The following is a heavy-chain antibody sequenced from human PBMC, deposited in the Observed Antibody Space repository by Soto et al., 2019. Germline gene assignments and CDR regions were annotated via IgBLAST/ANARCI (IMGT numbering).Heavy chain of an antibody. CDR3: ARGSCISTSCFDY. D-gene: IGHD2-2*01. J-gene: IGHJ4*02. CDR2: IYHSGST. CDR1: GGSISSGGYS. Sequence: SETLSLTCAVFGGSISSGGYSWSWIRQPPGKGLEWIGYIYHSGSTYYNPSLKSRVTISVDRSKNQFSLKLSSVTAADTAVYYCARGSCISTSCFDYWGQGTLVTVSS. V-gene: IGHV4-30-2*01.